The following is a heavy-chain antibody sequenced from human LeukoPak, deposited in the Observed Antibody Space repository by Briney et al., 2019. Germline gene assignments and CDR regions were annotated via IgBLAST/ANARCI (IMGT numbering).Heavy chain of an antibody. V-gene: IGHV1-2*06. CDR1: GYTFTGYY. J-gene: IGHJ4*02. D-gene: IGHD3-22*01. CDR2: INPNSGGT. Sequence: ASVKVSFKASGYTFTGYYMHWVRQAPGQGLEWMGRINPNSGGTNYAQKFQGRVTMTRDTSISTAYMELSRLRSDDTAVYYCARGRRTRGYYDIQDYWGQGTLVTVSS. CDR3: ARGRRTRGYYDIQDY.